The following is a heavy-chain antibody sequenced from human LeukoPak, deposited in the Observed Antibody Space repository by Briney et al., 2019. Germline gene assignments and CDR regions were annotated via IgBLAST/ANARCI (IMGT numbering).Heavy chain of an antibody. J-gene: IGHJ4*02. CDR3: AREAYYYDSSAYYYVVFDY. CDR2: ISHSGTT. CDR1: GGSISSDGSS. V-gene: IGHV4-30-2*01. Sequence: SETLSLTCTVSGGSISSDGSSWNRIRQPPGKGLEFIGYISHSGTTYYNPSLKSRGTISVDRSKNQFSLKLSSVTAADTAVYYCAREAYYYDSSAYYYVVFDYWGQGTLVTVSS. D-gene: IGHD3-22*01.